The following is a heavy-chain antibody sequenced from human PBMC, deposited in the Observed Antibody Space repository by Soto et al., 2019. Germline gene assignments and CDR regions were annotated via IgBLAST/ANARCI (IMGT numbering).Heavy chain of an antibody. Sequence: EVQLLESGGDLVQPGRSLRLSCAASGFTFSGYAMSWVCQAPGQGQEWVSVIHGGGNSAYYADSVKGRFTISRDNCKNTLYLQMSSLRGEDTAVYYCAKNMGRVTTAWHFDYWGQGTLVTVSS. V-gene: IGHV3-23*01. CDR1: GFTFSGYA. CDR2: IHGGGNSA. J-gene: IGHJ4*02. CDR3: AKNMGRVTTAWHFDY. D-gene: IGHD4-17*01.